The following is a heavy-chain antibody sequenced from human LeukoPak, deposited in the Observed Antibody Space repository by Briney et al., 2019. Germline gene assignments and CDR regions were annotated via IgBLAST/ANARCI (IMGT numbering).Heavy chain of an antibody. D-gene: IGHD4-23*01. CDR2: INWNSDTK. J-gene: IGHJ6*02. CDR3: AKDTGGNGAYFYAMDV. V-gene: IGHV3-9*01. CDR1: GFAFHNYA. Sequence: GGSLRLSCVGSGFAFHNYAMHWVRRPPGKGREWVSAINWNSDTKAYADSVKGRFTISRDRARNSLYLQMDSLRPEDTALYYCAKDTGGNGAYFYAMDVWGQGTSVTVSS.